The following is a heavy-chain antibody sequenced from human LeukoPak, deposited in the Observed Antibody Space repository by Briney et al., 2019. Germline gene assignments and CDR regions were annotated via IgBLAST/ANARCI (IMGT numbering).Heavy chain of an antibody. V-gene: IGHV4-38-2*02. CDR3: AREFLVVPAAQKVDWFDP. CDR2: IYHSGST. CDR1: GYSISSGYY. D-gene: IGHD2-2*01. J-gene: IGHJ5*02. Sequence: SETLSLTCTVSGYSISSGYYWGWIRQPPGKGLEWIGSIYHSGSTYYNPSLKSRVTISVDTSKNQFSLKLSSVTAADTAVYYCAREFLVVPAAQKVDWFDPWGQGTLVTVSS.